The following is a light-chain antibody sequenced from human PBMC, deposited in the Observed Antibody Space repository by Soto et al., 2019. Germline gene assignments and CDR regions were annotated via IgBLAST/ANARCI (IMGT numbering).Light chain of an antibody. CDR3: QQSYNTPLT. J-gene: IGKJ4*01. Sequence: IHLTQSPSSLSASVGHIFTITCRASQSLSNWLAWYQQKPGKAPKVLISDASSLQSGVPSRFNGSGSGTDFTLTISSLQPEDYATYYCQQSYNTPLTFGGGTKVDIK. V-gene: IGKV1-39*01. CDR2: DAS. CDR1: QSLSNW.